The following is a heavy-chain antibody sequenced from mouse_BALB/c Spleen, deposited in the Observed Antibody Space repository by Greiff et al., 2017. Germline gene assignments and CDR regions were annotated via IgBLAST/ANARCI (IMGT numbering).Heavy chain of an antibody. Sequence: EVQGVESGGGLVQPGGSRKLSCAASGFTFSSFGMHWVRQAPEKGLEWVAYISSGSSTIYYADTVKGRFTISRDNPKNTLFLQMTSLRSEDTAMYYCARTPGSSYDWYFDVWGAGTTVTVSS. D-gene: IGHD1-1*01. CDR3: ARTPGSSYDWYFDV. J-gene: IGHJ1*01. V-gene: IGHV5-17*02. CDR1: GFTFSSFG. CDR2: ISSGSSTI.